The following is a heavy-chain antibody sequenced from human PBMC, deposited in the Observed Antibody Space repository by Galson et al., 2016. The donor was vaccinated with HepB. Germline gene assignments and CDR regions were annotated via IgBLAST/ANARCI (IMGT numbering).Heavy chain of an antibody. CDR2: VYYGGSP. CDR3: ARHNDYRNYADY. CDR1: GGSFSSSSYY. V-gene: IGHV4-39*01. J-gene: IGHJ4*02. Sequence: SETLSLTCTVSGGSFSSSSYYWGWIRQPPGKGLEWIGSVYYGGSPYHNPSLKSRVTISVDTSRNQFSLKLRSVTASDTAVYYCARHNDYRNYADYWGRGTLVTVSS. D-gene: IGHD4-11*01.